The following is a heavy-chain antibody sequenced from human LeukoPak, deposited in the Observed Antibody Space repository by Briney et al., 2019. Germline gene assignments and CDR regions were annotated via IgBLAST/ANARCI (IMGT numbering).Heavy chain of an antibody. Sequence: GESLKISCKGSGYSFTNYWIGWVRQAPGKGLEWVSAISGSGGSTYYADSVKGRFTISRDNSKNTLYLQMNSLRAEDTAVYYCAKSVLTTALKRYYFDYWGQGTLVTVSS. CDR1: GYSFTNYW. CDR2: ISGSGGST. CDR3: AKSVLTTALKRYYFDY. D-gene: IGHD4-17*01. V-gene: IGHV3-23*01. J-gene: IGHJ4*02.